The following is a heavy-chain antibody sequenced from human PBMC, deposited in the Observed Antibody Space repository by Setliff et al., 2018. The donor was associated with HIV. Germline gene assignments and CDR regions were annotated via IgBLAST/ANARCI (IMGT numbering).Heavy chain of an antibody. D-gene: IGHD3-3*01. V-gene: IGHV4-39*07. Sequence: SETLSLTCTVSGGSISSSSYYWGWIRQPPGKGLEWIGSIYYSGSTYYNPSLKSRVTISVDTSKNQFSLKLSSVTAADTAVYYCARARAGRDRITIFGVVIRDDYYYGMDVWGQGTTVTVSS. J-gene: IGHJ6*02. CDR2: IYYSGST. CDR1: GGSISSSSYY. CDR3: ARARAGRDRITIFGVVIRDDYYYGMDV.